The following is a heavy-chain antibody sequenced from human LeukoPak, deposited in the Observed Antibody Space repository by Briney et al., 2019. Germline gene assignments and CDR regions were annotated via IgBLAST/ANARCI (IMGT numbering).Heavy chain of an antibody. Sequence: PETLSLTCAVYGGSFSVYYWRWIRQPPAKGLEWMGEINHSGSTNYNPTLKGRVTISVDASKNQFSLKLSSVTAADTAVYYCARGRIAARPGDLDYWGQGTLVTVSS. J-gene: IGHJ4*02. CDR1: GGSFSVYY. CDR2: INHSGST. D-gene: IGHD6-6*01. CDR3: ARGRIAARPGDLDY. V-gene: IGHV4-34*01.